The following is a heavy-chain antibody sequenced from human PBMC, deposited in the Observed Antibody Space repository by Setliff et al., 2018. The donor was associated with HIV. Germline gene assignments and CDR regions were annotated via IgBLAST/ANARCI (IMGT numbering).Heavy chain of an antibody. CDR3: AIDVIGGWLRPMPDF. CDR2: MNPTSGNT. CDR1: GGTFSSYA. Sequence: SVKVSCKASGGTFSSYAISWVRQAPGQGLEWMGWMNPTSGNTDYTQRFQGRVTITADEFTNTAYMELSSLRSEDTAVYYCAIDVIGGWLRPMPDFWGPGTLVTVSS. V-gene: IGHV1-69*13. J-gene: IGHJ4*02. D-gene: IGHD5-12*01.